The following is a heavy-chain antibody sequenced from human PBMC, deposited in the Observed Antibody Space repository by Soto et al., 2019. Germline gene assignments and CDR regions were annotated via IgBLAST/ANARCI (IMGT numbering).Heavy chain of an antibody. V-gene: IGHV3-7*01. CDR3: AKDPPPPYCSSTSCLAEYFQH. J-gene: IGHJ1*01. CDR1: EFTFSSYW. CDR2: IKQDGSEK. Sequence: GESLKISCAASEFTFSSYWMSWVRQAPGKGLEWVANIKQDGSEKYYVDSVKGRFTISRDNAKNSLYLQMNSLRAEDTAVYYCAKDPPPPYCSSTSCLAEYFQHWGQGTLVTVSS. D-gene: IGHD2-2*01.